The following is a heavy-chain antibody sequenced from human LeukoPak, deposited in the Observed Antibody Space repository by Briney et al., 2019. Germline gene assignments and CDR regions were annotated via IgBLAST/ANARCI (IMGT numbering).Heavy chain of an antibody. CDR1: GFTFSSFW. CDR3: ARHYCSGGSCHFDY. J-gene: IGHJ4*02. V-gene: IGHV3-7*01. Sequence: PGGSLRLSCAASGFTFSSFWMTWGRQAPGKGLEWVANIKQDGSEKYYVDSVKGRFTISRDNAKNSLYLQMNSLRGEDTAVYYCARHYCSGGSCHFDYWGQGTLVTVSS. CDR2: IKQDGSEK. D-gene: IGHD2-15*01.